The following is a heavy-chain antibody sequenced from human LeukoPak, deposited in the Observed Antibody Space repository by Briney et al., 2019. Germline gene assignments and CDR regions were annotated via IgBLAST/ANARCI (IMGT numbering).Heavy chain of an antibody. Sequence: GASVKVSCKASGYTFTGYYMHWVRQAPGQGLEWMGWINPNSGGTNYAQKFQGRVTMTRDTSISTAYMELSRLRSDDTAVYYCARDRSSGWYSPNYFDYWGQGTLVTVSS. CDR2: INPNSGGT. CDR1: GYTFTGYY. CDR3: ARDRSSGWYSPNYFDY. V-gene: IGHV1-2*02. D-gene: IGHD6-19*01. J-gene: IGHJ4*02.